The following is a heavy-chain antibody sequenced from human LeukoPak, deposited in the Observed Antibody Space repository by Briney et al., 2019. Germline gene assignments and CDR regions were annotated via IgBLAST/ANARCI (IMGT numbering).Heavy chain of an antibody. CDR2: IGPTGTHR. J-gene: IGHJ4*02. V-gene: IGHV3-21*01. D-gene: IGHD1-14*01. CDR1: GFTFSSCG. CDR3: ATETIGRHYDY. Sequence: SGGSLRLSCAASGFTFSSCGFNWVRQAPGKGLEWVSSIGPTGTHRYYADSVRGRFTNSRDNAKNSMYLQMDSLRDEDTAVYYCATETIGRHYDYWGQGTLLTVSS.